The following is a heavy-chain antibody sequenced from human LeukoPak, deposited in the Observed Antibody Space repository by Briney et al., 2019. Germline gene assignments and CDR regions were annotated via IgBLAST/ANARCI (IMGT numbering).Heavy chain of an antibody. CDR2: ISSSGSTI. Sequence: GGSLRLSCAASGFTFSDYYMSWIRQAPGKGLEWVSYISSSGSTIYYAGSVKGRFTISRDNAKNSLYLQMNSLRAEDTAVYYCATDYYDSSGYHHYGNWGQGTLVTVSS. D-gene: IGHD3-22*01. V-gene: IGHV3-11*01. CDR3: ATDYYDSSGYHHYGN. CDR1: GFTFSDYY. J-gene: IGHJ4*02.